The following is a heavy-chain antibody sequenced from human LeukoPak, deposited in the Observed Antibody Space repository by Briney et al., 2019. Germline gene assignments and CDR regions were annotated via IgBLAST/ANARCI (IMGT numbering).Heavy chain of an antibody. CDR2: ISGSGDST. CDR3: AKDYYDSSGYYLDY. J-gene: IGHJ4*02. Sequence: PGGSLRLSCAASGFTFSSYAMSWVRQAPGKGLEWVSSISGSGDSTNYADSVKGRFTISRDNSKNTLYLQMNSLRAEDTAVYYCAKDYYDSSGYYLDYWGQGTLVTVSS. V-gene: IGHV3-23*01. CDR1: GFTFSSYA. D-gene: IGHD3-22*01.